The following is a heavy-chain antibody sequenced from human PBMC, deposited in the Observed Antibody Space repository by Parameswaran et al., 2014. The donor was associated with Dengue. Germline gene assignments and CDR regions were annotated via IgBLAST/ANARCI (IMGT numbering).Heavy chain of an antibody. CDR1: GGSISSYY. J-gene: IGHJ6*02. Sequence: ASETLSLTCTVSGGSISSYYWSWIRQPPGKGLEWIGYIYYSGSTNYNPSLKSRVTISVDTSKNQFSLKLSSVTAADTAVYYCATDLNVDTAIFPRKMGYYYYGMDVWGQGTTVTVSS. CDR2: IYYSGST. CDR3: ATDLNVDTAIFPRKMGYYYYGMDV. V-gene: IGHV4-59*13. D-gene: IGHD5-18*01.